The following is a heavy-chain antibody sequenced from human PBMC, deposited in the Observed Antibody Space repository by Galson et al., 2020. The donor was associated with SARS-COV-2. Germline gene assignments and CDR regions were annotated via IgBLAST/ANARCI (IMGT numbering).Heavy chain of an antibody. V-gene: IGHV3-49*03. Sequence: GGSLRLSCSGSGFRFGDYAMSWFRQAPGEGLEWVGFIRSKAYGGTTEYAASVKGRFTISRDDSKSIAYLQMNSLKTEDTAVYYCTRDLSQERHVLVDYWGQGTPVTVSS. CDR1: GFRFGDYA. CDR3: TRDLSQERHVLVDY. D-gene: IGHD1-1*01. J-gene: IGHJ4*02. CDR2: IRSKAYGGTT.